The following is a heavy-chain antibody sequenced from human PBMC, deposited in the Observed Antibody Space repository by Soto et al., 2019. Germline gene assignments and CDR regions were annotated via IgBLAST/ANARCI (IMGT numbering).Heavy chain of an antibody. V-gene: IGHV3-48*01. CDR2: ISSSSSTI. Sequence: EVQLVESGGGLVQPGGSLRLSCAASGLTFSSYSMNWVRQAPGKGLEWVSYISSSSSTIYYADSVKGRFTISRDNAKNSLYLQMNSLRAEDTAVYYCARDYVAVAGTRFDPWGQGTLVTVSS. CDR3: ARDYVAVAGTRFDP. D-gene: IGHD6-19*01. J-gene: IGHJ5*02. CDR1: GLTFSSYS.